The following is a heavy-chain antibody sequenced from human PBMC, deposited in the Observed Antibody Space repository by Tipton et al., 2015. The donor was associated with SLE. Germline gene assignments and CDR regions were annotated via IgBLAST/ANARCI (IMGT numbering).Heavy chain of an antibody. CDR2: IKSKADGGTT. D-gene: IGHD5-12*01. CDR1: GFTFTNAW. Sequence: SLRLSCTVSGFTFTNAWMSWVRQAPGKGLEWVGRIKSKADGGTTDYVAPVKGRFTMLRDDSKNTLYLQMNSLKTEDTAVYYCIPRGYSGYWGRGTLVTVSS. V-gene: IGHV3-15*01. CDR3: IPRGYSGY. J-gene: IGHJ4*02.